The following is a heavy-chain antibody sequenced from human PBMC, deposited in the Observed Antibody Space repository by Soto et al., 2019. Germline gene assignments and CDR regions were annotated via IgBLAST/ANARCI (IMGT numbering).Heavy chain of an antibody. Sequence: EVQLVESGGGLVQPGKSLKLSCVAIGFTFEDHAMHWIWQVPGKGLEWVAGINWNSGITGYADSVKGRFTISRDNANNSLHLEMNSLKSEDTALYYCTKGRGALTVVSNWFDPWGQGTPVTVSS. J-gene: IGHJ5*02. CDR2: INWNSGIT. D-gene: IGHD3-22*01. V-gene: IGHV3-9*01. CDR1: GFTFEDHA. CDR3: TKGRGALTVVSNWFDP.